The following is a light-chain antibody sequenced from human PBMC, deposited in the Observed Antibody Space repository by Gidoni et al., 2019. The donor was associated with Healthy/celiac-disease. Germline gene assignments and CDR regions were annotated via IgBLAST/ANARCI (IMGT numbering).Light chain of an antibody. Sequence: EIVMTQSPATLSVSPGERATLCCRTSQSVSSNLAWYQQKPGQAPRLLIFGASTRAPGIRARFSGSGSGTEFPLTISSLQSEDFAVYYCQQYNNWLALTFGGGTKVEIK. CDR1: QSVSSN. CDR2: GAS. J-gene: IGKJ4*01. V-gene: IGKV3-15*01. CDR3: QQYNNWLALT.